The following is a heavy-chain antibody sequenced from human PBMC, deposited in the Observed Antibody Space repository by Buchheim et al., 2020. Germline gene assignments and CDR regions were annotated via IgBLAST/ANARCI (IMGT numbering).Heavy chain of an antibody. CDR3: ARSLDCSSTSCYPKTATNYDFWSGETFPDEYFQH. Sequence: QVQLVESGGGVVQPGRSLRLSCAASGFTFSSYAMHWVRQAPGKGLEWVAVISYDGSNKYYADSVKGRFTISRDNSKNTLYLQMNSLRAEDTAVYYCARSLDCSSTSCYPKTATNYDFWSGETFPDEYFQHWGQGTL. CDR1: GFTFSSYA. D-gene: IGHD2-2*01. V-gene: IGHV3-30*04. CDR2: ISYDGSNK. J-gene: IGHJ1*01.